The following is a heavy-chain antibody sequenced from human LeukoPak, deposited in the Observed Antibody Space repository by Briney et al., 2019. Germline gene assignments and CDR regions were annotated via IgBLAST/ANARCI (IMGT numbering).Heavy chain of an antibody. V-gene: IGHV3-23*01. CDR1: GFTLSSYE. CDR3: ARSWRGFDY. CDR2: IDYSGGST. Sequence: GGSLRLSCTASGFTLSSYEMSWIRQAPGKGLEWVSSIDYSGGSTHYADSVMGRFTISRDNAKNSLYLQMNSLRGEDTAVYYCARSWRGFDYWGQGTLVTVSS. J-gene: IGHJ4*02. D-gene: IGHD3-10*01.